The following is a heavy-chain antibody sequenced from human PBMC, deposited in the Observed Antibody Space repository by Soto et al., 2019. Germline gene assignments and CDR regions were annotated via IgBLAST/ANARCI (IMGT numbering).Heavy chain of an antibody. CDR3: AKDRSRDGYNAYPYYFDY. CDR1: GFMFDDYA. D-gene: IGHD5-12*01. Sequence: GGSLRLSCGTSGFMFDDYAMHWVRQAPGEGLEWGSGINWNGVNKGYADSVLGRFTISRDNSKNTLYLQMNSLRAEDTAVYYCAKDRSRDGYNAYPYYFDYGGQGTLVTVSS. CDR2: INWNGVNK. V-gene: IGHV3-9*01. J-gene: IGHJ4*02.